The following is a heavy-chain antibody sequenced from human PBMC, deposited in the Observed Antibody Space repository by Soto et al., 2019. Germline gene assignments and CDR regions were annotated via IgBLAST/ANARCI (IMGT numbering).Heavy chain of an antibody. CDR2: IYYSGST. CDR3: AREKGRSKLDY. V-gene: IGHV4-59*01. J-gene: IGHJ4*01. CDR1: GGSISSYY. Sequence: QVQLQESGPGLVKPSETLSLTCTVSGGSISSYYWSWIRQPPGKGLEWIGYIYYSGSTNYNPSLKSRVTISVDTSKNQFSLKLSSVTAADTAVYYCAREKGRSKLDYWGHGTLVTVSS.